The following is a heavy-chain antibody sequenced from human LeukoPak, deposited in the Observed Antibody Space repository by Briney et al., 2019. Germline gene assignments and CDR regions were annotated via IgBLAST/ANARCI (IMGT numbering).Heavy chain of an antibody. Sequence: GGSLRLSCAASRFIFSNYGVNWVRQAPGKGLEWVSYISSSSSTIYYADSVKGRFTISRDNAKNSLYLQMNSLRAEDTAVYYCASGSGSYFNWGQGTLVTVSS. CDR1: RFIFSNYG. CDR2: ISSSSSTI. V-gene: IGHV3-48*01. J-gene: IGHJ4*02. D-gene: IGHD3-10*01. CDR3: ASGSGSYFN.